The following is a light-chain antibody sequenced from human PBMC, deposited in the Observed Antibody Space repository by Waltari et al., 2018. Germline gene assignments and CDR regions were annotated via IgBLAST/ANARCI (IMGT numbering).Light chain of an antibody. CDR1: QNVNNK. J-gene: IGKJ3*01. CDR2: WAP. Sequence: DVVVTQSPDSLAVSLGERATINCKSSQNVNNKLDWYQQKPGQPPNLLIYWAPTRASGVPDRFSVSGSGTDFTLTISSLQADDVAVYYCQQYDNTPFTFGPGTKVDIK. CDR3: QQYDNTPFT. V-gene: IGKV4-1*01.